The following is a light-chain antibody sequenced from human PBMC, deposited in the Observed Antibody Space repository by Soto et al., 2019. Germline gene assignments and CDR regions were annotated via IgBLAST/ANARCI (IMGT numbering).Light chain of an antibody. CDR3: QKYGSSPPT. V-gene: IGKV3-20*01. Sequence: EIVLTQSPGTLSLSPGERATLSCRASQRVSSSYLAWYQQKAGQAPRLLIYGASSRATGIPDKFSGSGSGTDFTLTISRLEPEDFAVYYCQKYGSSPPTFGQGTKVEIK. CDR1: QRVSSSY. J-gene: IGKJ1*01. CDR2: GAS.